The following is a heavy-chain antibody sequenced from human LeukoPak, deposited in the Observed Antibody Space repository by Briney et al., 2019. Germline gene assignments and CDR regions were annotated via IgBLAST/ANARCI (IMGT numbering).Heavy chain of an antibody. Sequence: PGGSLRLSCTASGFTLRDFSMNWVRQAPGKGLELVSHISPRSDIISYADSVKGRFTISGDNAKNSLYLQMNSLRGEDMAVYYCVRDHDWAFDYWGQGTLVPVSS. CDR2: ISPRSDII. D-gene: IGHD3-9*01. V-gene: IGHV3-48*01. J-gene: IGHJ4*02. CDR1: GFTLRDFS. CDR3: VRDHDWAFDY.